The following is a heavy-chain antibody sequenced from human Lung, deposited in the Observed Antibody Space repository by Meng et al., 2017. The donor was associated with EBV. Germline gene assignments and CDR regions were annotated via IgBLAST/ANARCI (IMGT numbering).Heavy chain of an antibody. CDR2: IDPSGGST. J-gene: IGHJ4*02. D-gene: IGHD3-22*01. Sequence: LVQSGGEVKKPGASVKVYCKASGYILTAYYMYWVRQAPGQGLEWMGVIDPSGGSTNFAQKFPGRVTMTRDTSTGTVYMELSSLRSEDTAVYYCARDYYDNSGLLGPQATDYWGQGTLVTVSS. CDR3: ARDYYDNSGLLGPQATDY. V-gene: IGHV1-46*01. CDR1: GYILTAYY.